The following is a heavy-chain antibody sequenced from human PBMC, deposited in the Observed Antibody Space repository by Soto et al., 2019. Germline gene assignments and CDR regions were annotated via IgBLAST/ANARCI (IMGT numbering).Heavy chain of an antibody. V-gene: IGHV4-39*01. J-gene: IGHJ4*02. CDR2: IYYSGST. CDR1: GGSISSSSYY. Sequence: QLQLQESGPGLVKPSETLSLTCTVSGGSISSSSYYWGWIRQPPGKGLEWIGSIYYSGSTYYNPSLRSRVTISVDTSKNQFSLKLSSVTAADTAVYYCASLLWEHPFDYWGQGTLVTVSS. D-gene: IGHD1-26*01. CDR3: ASLLWEHPFDY.